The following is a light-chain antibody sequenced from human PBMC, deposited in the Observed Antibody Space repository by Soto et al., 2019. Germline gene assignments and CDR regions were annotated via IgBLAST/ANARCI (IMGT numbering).Light chain of an antibody. CDR2: DVS. CDR1: SSDVGGYNY. Sequence: QSALTQPRSVSGSPGQSVTISCTGTSSDVGGYNYVSWYQQHPGKSPKGMIYDVSERPSGVPDRFSGSKSGNTAALTISGLQAVYEADYYCCSYAGSPRYVFGTGTKVTVL. J-gene: IGLJ1*01. CDR3: CSYAGSPRYV. V-gene: IGLV2-11*01.